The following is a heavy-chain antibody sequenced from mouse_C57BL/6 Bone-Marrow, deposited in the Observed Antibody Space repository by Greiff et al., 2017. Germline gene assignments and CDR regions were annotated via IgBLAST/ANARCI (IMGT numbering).Heavy chain of an antibody. J-gene: IGHJ3*01. CDR2: FHPYNDDT. Sequence: QVQLQQSGAELVKPGASVKMSCKASGYTFTTYPIEWMKQNHGKSLEWIGNFHPYNDDTTYNEKFKGKATLTVEKSSRAVYLELSRLTSDDSAFYYSAMAEEWFPFAYWGQGTLVTVSA. CDR1: GYTFTTYP. V-gene: IGHV1-47*01. CDR3: AMAEEWFPFAY. D-gene: IGHD2-2*01.